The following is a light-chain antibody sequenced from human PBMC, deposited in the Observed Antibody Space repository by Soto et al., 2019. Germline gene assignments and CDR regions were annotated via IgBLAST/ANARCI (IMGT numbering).Light chain of an antibody. Sequence: DVQMTQSPSTLSASVGDRLTISCRASQSIGTYLAWYQQKSGKAPRLMIYKASSLESGVPSRFSGRGSGTEFTLTINNLQADDFATYYCQQYHSYSRTFGPGTRVEVK. CDR2: KAS. J-gene: IGKJ1*01. CDR3: QQYHSYSRT. V-gene: IGKV1-5*03. CDR1: QSIGTY.